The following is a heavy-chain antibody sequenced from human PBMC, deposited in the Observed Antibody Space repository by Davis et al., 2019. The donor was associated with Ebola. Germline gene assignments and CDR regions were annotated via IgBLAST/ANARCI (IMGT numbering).Heavy chain of an antibody. CDR1: GYTFTSYG. J-gene: IGHJ4*02. Sequence: ASVKVSCKASGYTFTSYGISWVRQAPGQGLEWMGWISAYNGNTNYAQKLQGRVTMTTDTSTSTAYMELRSLRSDDTAVYYCARVAPKRGWVMLQYENHDYWGQGTLVTVSS. CDR2: ISAYNGNT. V-gene: IGHV1-18*01. D-gene: IGHD4-11*01. CDR3: ARVAPKRGWVMLQYENHDY.